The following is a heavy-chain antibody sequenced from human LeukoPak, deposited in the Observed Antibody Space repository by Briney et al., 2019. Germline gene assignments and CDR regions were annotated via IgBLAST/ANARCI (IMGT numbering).Heavy chain of an antibody. J-gene: IGHJ5*02. CDR1: GFTFSSYS. CDR2: ISGSDYT. CDR3: ARDQFGKGNWFDP. D-gene: IGHD3-10*01. Sequence: GGSLRLSCGASGFTFSSYSMTWVRQAPGEGLEWVSSISGSDYTLYADSVKGRFTVSRDNAKNFLYLQMRSLRVEDTAVYYCARDQFGKGNWFDPWGQGTLVTVSS. V-gene: IGHV3-21*01.